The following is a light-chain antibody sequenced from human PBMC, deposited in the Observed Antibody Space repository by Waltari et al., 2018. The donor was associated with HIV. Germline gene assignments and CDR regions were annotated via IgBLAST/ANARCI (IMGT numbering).Light chain of an antibody. J-gene: IGLJ2*01. CDR2: DFS. CDR1: TSDVGGYNS. V-gene: IGLV2-14*03. Sequence: QSALTQPASVSGSPGQSITISCTGTTSDVGGYNSVSWYQQHPAKAPTLVILDFSNRPSGVSYRCSGANTGNTASLTISGLHAEVEAYYYCSSYTNSDTVVFVGGTQVTVL. CDR3: SSYTNSDTVV.